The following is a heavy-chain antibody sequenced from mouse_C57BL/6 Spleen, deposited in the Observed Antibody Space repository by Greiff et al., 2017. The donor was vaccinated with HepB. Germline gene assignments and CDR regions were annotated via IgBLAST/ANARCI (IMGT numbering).Heavy chain of an antibody. V-gene: IGHV1-78*01. CDR1: GYTFTDHT. D-gene: IGHD2-5*01. CDR3: ASAVDYSNLYYAMDY. CDR2: IYPRDGST. Sequence: VQLQQSDAELVKPGASVKISCKVSGYTFTDHTIHWMKQRPEQGLEWIGYIYPRDGSTKYNEKFKGKATLTADKSSSTAYMQLNSLTSEDSAVYFCASAVDYSNLYYAMDYWGQGTSVTVSS. J-gene: IGHJ4*01.